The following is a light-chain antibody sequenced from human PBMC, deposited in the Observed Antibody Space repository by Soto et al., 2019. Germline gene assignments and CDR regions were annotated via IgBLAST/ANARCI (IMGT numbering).Light chain of an antibody. V-gene: IGKV3-11*01. J-gene: IGKJ5*01. Sequence: EIVLTQSPGTLSLSPGQGATLSCRASQSLSSIYLAWYQQKPGQAPRLLIYDASNRASGTPARFSGSGSETDFTLTISSLEPEDFAVYYCQQRNNWPPVTFGGGTRLEIK. CDR2: DAS. CDR3: QQRNNWPPVT. CDR1: QSLSSIY.